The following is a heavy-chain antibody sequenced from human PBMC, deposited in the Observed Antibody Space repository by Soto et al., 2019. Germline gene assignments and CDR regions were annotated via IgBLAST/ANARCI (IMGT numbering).Heavy chain of an antibody. CDR2: IYYSGST. V-gene: IGHV4-59*01. CDR3: ARGTYHYYDFWSGYYERTDYYYYMDV. CDR1: GGSISSYY. D-gene: IGHD3-3*01. J-gene: IGHJ6*03. Sequence: SETLSLTCTVSGGSISSYYWSWIRQPPGKGLEWIGYIYYSGSTNYNPSLKSRVTISVDTSKNQFSLKLSSVTAADTAVYYCARGTYHYYDFWSGYYERTDYYYYMDVWGKGTTVTVSS.